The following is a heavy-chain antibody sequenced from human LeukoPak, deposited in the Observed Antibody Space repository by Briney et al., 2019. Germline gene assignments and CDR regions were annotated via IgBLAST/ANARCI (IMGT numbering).Heavy chain of an antibody. Sequence: GSLKISCKGSGYSFTSYWIGWVRQMPGKGLEWMGVIYPGDSDTKYSPSFQGQVTISADKSISTAYLQWSSLKASDTAMYYCARALNSYVDYWGQGTLVTVSS. J-gene: IGHJ4*02. V-gene: IGHV5-51*01. CDR1: GYSFTSYW. CDR2: IYPGDSDT. CDR3: ARALNSYVDY.